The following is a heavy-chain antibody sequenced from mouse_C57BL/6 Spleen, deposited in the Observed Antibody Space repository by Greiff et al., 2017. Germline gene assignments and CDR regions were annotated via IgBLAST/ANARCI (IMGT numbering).Heavy chain of an antibody. J-gene: IGHJ1*03. Sequence: EVKLVESGGGLVQPGGSMKLSCVASGFTFSNYWMNWVRQSPEKGLEWVAQIRLKSDNYATHYAESVKGRFTISRDDSKSSVYLQMNNLRAEDTGIYYCTEGYDETGYWYFDVWGTGTTVTVSS. CDR3: TEGYDETGYWYFDV. D-gene: IGHD2-2*01. CDR2: IRLKSDNYAT. V-gene: IGHV6-3*01. CDR1: GFTFSNYW.